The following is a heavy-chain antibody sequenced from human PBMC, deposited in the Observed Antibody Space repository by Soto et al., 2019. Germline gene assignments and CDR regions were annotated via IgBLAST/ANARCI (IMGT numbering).Heavy chain of an antibody. V-gene: IGHV1-18*01. D-gene: IGHD6-13*01. CDR1: GGTFSSYA. CDR2: ISAYNGNT. Sequence: SVKVSCKASGGTFSSYAISWVRQAPGQGLEWMGWISAYNGNTNYAQKLQGRVTMTTDTSTSTAYMELRSLRSDDTAVYYCARAGQKQQLVRLRVNWLDPWGQGTLVTVSS. J-gene: IGHJ5*02. CDR3: ARAGQKQQLVRLRVNWLDP.